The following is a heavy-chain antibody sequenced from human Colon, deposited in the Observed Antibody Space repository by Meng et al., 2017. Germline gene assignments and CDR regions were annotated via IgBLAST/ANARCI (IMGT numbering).Heavy chain of an antibody. CDR1: GFTFSSYE. V-gene: IGHV3-48*03. CDR3: VREEWELRDFDY. Sequence: GGSLRLSCEASGFTFSSYEMNWVRQAQGKGLEGVSYISSSGSTIYYADSVKGRFTISRDNAKTSLYLQMKRLRAEDTAVYYCVREEWELRDFDYWGQGTLVTVSS. J-gene: IGHJ4*02. CDR2: ISSSGSTI. D-gene: IGHD1-26*01.